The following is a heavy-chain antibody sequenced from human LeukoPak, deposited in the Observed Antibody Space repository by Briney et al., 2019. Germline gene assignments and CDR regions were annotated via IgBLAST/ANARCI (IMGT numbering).Heavy chain of an antibody. CDR3: ARDQDGGSYPWAHYYYGMDV. V-gene: IGHV3-53*01. J-gene: IGHJ6*02. D-gene: IGHD1-26*01. Sequence: GGSLRLSCAASGFTVSSNYMSWVRQAPGKGLEWGSVIYSGGSTYYADSVKGRFTISRDNSKNTLYLQMNSLRAEDTAVYYCARDQDGGSYPWAHYYYGMDVWGQGTTVTVSS. CDR1: GFTVSSNY. CDR2: IYSGGST.